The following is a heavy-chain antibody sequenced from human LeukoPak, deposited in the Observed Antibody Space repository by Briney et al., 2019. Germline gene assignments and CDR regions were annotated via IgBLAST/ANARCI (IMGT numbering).Heavy chain of an antibody. V-gene: IGHV1-18*01. CDR2: ISAYNGNT. CDR1: GYTFTSYG. D-gene: IGHD1-14*01. CDR3: ARMTVTDYYYYYYMDV. Sequence: ASVKVSCKASGYTFTSYGISWVRQAPGQGLEWMGWISAYNGNTNYAQKLQGRVTMTTDTSTSTAYMELRSLRSDDTAVYYCARMTVTDYYYYYYMDVWGKGTTATVSS. J-gene: IGHJ6*03.